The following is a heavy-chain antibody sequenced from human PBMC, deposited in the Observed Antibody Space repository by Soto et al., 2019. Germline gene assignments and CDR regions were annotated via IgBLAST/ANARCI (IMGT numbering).Heavy chain of an antibody. V-gene: IGHV3-7*03. J-gene: IGHJ5*02. CDR2: IKQDGSEK. CDR3: AREVLRYFDWSGFDP. CDR1: GFTFSSYW. Sequence: XGSLRLSCAASGFTFSSYWMSGVRQAPGKGLEWVANIKQDGSEKYYVDSVKGRFTISRDNAKNSLYLQMNSLRAEDTAVYYCAREVLRYFDWSGFDPWGQGTLVTVSS. D-gene: IGHD3-9*01.